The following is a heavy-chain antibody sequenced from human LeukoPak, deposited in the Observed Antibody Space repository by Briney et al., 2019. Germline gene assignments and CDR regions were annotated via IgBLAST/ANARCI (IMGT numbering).Heavy chain of an antibody. V-gene: IGHV4-39*01. CDR1: GASISSSSYD. CDR3: ASMGSPYDY. D-gene: IGHD2-15*01. J-gene: IGHJ4*02. Sequence: RSETLSLTCTVSGASISSSSYDWGWIREPPGKGLEGSGRIYYSGSTYYNPSPKTRFTMSVDTSKNQFSLKHSSVTAADKAVYYCASMGSPYDYWGQGTLVTVSS. CDR2: IYYSGST.